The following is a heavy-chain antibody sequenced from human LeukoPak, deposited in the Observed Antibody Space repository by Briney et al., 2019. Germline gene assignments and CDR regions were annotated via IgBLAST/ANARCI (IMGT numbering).Heavy chain of an antibody. V-gene: IGHV1-69*06. CDR3: ARESVGAFRYYFDY. CDR1: GYTFTSYG. J-gene: IGHJ4*02. CDR2: INPIFGTT. D-gene: IGHD3-10*01. Sequence: ASVKVSCKASGYTFTSYGISWVRQAPGQGLEWMGGINPIFGTTNHAQKFQGRVTITADKSTRTAYMELSSLRSEDTAVYYCARESVGAFRYYFDYWGQGTLVTVSS.